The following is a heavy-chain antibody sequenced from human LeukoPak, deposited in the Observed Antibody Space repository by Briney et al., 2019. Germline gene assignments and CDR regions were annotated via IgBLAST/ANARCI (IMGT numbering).Heavy chain of an antibody. CDR1: GGSISSYY. CDR2: IFYSGST. CDR3: ARGPQYCSGGTCYHNYFYGTDV. Sequence: SETLSLTCTVSGGSISSYYWSWIRQPPGKGLEWIGYIFYSGSTNYNPSLKSRVTISVDTSKNQFSLRLTSVTAADTAVYYCARGPQYCSGGTCYHNYFYGTDVWGKGTTVTVSS. D-gene: IGHD2-15*01. V-gene: IGHV4-59*01. J-gene: IGHJ6*04.